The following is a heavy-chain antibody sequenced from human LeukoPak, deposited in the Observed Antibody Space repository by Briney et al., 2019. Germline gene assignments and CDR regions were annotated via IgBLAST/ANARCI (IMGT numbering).Heavy chain of an antibody. V-gene: IGHV3-74*01. CDR1: GFTFSSYW. CDR2: INSDGGST. J-gene: IGHJ3*02. D-gene: IGHD6-25*01. CDR3: ARRSAAKDAFDI. Sequence: PGGSLRLSCAASGFTFSSYWMHWVRQAPGKGLVWVSRINSDGGSTSYTDSMKGRFTISRDNAKNTLYLQMNSLRAEDTAVYYCARRSAAKDAFDIWGQGTKVTVSS.